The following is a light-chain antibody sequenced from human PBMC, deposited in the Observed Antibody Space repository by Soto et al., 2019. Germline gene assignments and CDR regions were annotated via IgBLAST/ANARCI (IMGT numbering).Light chain of an antibody. J-gene: IGKJ1*01. V-gene: IGKV1-39*01. CDR3: HQNYSTPRT. CDR2: AAS. CDR1: QSISSY. Sequence: DIQMTQSTSSLSASVGDRVTITCRASQSISSYLNWYQQKPGKAPKLLIYAASSLQSGVPSRFSGSGSGTDFTLAISILLPEDFATYYCHQNYSTPRTFGQGTKVEIK.